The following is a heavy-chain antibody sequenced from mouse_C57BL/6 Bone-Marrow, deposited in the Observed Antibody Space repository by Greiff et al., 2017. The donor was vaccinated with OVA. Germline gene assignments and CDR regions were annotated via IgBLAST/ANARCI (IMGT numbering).Heavy chain of an antibody. V-gene: IGHV1-4*01. CDR2: INPSSGYT. J-gene: IGHJ1*03. CDR1: GYTFTSYT. D-gene: IGHD1-1*01. CDR3: ASNYYGRRRGYWDFEV. Sequence: QVQLQESGAELARPGASVKMSCKASGYTFTSYTMHWVKQRPGQGLEWIGDINPSSGYTKYNQKFKDKATSTADKSSSTAYMQLSSLTSEDSAVYYCASNYYGRRRGYWDFEVWSTGTTVTVSS.